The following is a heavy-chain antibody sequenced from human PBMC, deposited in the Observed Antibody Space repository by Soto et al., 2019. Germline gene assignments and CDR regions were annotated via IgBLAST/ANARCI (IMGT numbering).Heavy chain of an antibody. CDR1: GGSISRYY. V-gene: IGHV4-59*08. Sequence: QVQLQESGPGLVKPSETLSLTCTVSGGSISRYYWSWIRQPPGKGLEWIGYINYSGSTNYNPSLKSRVTTSVDTSKNQFSLKLTSVTAADTAVYYCARDFYGGNADDAFDIWGQGTMVTVSS. CDR3: ARDFYGGNADDAFDI. J-gene: IGHJ3*02. CDR2: INYSGST. D-gene: IGHD4-17*01.